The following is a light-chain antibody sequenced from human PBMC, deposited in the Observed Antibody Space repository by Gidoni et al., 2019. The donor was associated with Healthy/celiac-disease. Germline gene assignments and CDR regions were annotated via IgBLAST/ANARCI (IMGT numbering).Light chain of an antibody. J-gene: IGKJ1*01. CDR3: QQSDSTPWT. CDR2: GAS. V-gene: IGKV1-39*01. Sequence: DIQITQSPSSLSASVGYRVSIACRACQSISSYLNWYQQKPGKAPKLLIYGASSLDSGVPPRFSGSGSGTDFTLTISSLQPEDFATYYCQQSDSTPWTFGQGTKVEIK. CDR1: QSISSY.